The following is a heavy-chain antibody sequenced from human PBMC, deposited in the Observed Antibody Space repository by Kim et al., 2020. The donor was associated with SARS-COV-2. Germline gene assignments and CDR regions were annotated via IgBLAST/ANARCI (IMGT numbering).Heavy chain of an antibody. V-gene: IGHV1-3*01. D-gene: IGHD6-13*01. CDR3: ARDRTLVSSSSWYVGGILYY. Sequence: ASVKVSCKASGYTFTSYAMHWVRQAPGQRLEWMGWINAGNGNTKYSQKFQGRVTITRHTSASTAYMELSSLRSEDTAVYYCARDRTLVSSSSWYVGGILYYWGQGTLVTVSS. CDR2: INAGNGNT. CDR1: GYTFTSYA. J-gene: IGHJ4*02.